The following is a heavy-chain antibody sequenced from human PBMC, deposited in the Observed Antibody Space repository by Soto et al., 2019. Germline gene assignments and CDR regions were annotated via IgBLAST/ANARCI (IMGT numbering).Heavy chain of an antibody. CDR3: ARAKGVTMVRGARWFDP. V-gene: IGHV1-18*01. Sequence: QVQLVQSGAEVKKPGASVKVSCKASGYTFPSYGISGVRQAPGQGLEGMGWISAYNGNTNYAQKLQGRVTMTTDTSTSTAYMELRSLRSDDTAVYYCARAKGVTMVRGARWFDPWGQGTLVTVSS. J-gene: IGHJ5*02. CDR1: GYTFPSYG. CDR2: ISAYNGNT. D-gene: IGHD3-10*01.